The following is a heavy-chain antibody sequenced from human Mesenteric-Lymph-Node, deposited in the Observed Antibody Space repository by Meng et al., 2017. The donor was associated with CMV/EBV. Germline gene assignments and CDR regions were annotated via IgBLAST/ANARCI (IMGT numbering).Heavy chain of an antibody. V-gene: IGHV1-69*05. D-gene: IGHD1-26*01. CDR1: GGTFSSYA. CDR3: AREVGSRFDY. J-gene: IGHJ4*02. CDR2: IIPIFGTA. Sequence: SVTVSCKASGGTFSSYAISWVRQAPGQGLEWMGGIIPIFGTANDAQKFQGRVTITTDESTSTAYMELSSLRSEDTAVYYCAREVGSRFDYWGQGTLVTVSS.